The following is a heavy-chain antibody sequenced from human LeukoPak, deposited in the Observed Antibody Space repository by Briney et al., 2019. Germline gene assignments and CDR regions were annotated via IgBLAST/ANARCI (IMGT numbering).Heavy chain of an antibody. J-gene: IGHJ4*02. Sequence: GGSLRLSCAASGFTFSSYAMSWVRQAPGKGLEWVSAISGSGGNTYYADSVKGRFTISRDNSKNTLYLQMNSLRAEDTAVYYCAKDRQPYCSSTSCYSLDYWGQGTLVTVSS. CDR3: AKDRQPYCSSTSCYSLDY. D-gene: IGHD2-2*02. CDR1: GFTFSSYA. CDR2: ISGSGGNT. V-gene: IGHV3-23*01.